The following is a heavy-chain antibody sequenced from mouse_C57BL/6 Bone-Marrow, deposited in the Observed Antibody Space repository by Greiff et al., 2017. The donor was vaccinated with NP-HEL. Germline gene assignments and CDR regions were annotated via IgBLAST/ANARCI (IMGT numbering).Heavy chain of an antibody. V-gene: IGHV5-9-1*02. J-gene: IGHJ3*01. CDR1: GFTFSSYA. CDR2: ISSGGDYI. Sequence: EVKLVESGEGLVKPGGSLKLSCAASGFTFSSYAMSWVRQTPEQRLEWVAYISSGGDYIYYADTVKGRFTISRDNARNTLYLQMSSLKSEDTAMYYCTRDFYYYGSSSWFAYWGQGTLVTVSA. CDR3: TRDFYYYGSSSWFAY. D-gene: IGHD1-1*01.